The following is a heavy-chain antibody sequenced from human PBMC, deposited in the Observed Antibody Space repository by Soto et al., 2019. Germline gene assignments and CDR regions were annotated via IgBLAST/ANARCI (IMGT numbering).Heavy chain of an antibody. Sequence: ASVKVSCKASGNTVPNYAIHWVRQAPGQRLEWMGWINGGNGNTYYSEHFQGRVTMTRDTSMSTAYMELSSLQSEDTAVYYCARGIKYGDYSRWFDPWGPGTLVTVSS. V-gene: IGHV1-3*01. CDR3: ARGIKYGDYSRWFDP. CDR2: INGGNGNT. J-gene: IGHJ5*02. CDR1: GNTVPNYA. D-gene: IGHD4-17*01.